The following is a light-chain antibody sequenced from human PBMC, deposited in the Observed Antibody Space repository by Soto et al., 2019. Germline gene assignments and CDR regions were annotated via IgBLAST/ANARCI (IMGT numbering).Light chain of an antibody. Sequence: DIQMTQSPSSLSASVGDRVTITCQASQDISNYLNWYQQKPGEAPKLLIYDASNLETGVPSRFSGSGSGTDFTFTISSLQPEDIATYYCQQYDNLPLTFGGGTKVDIK. V-gene: IGKV1-33*01. CDR2: DAS. CDR1: QDISNY. CDR3: QQYDNLPLT. J-gene: IGKJ4*01.